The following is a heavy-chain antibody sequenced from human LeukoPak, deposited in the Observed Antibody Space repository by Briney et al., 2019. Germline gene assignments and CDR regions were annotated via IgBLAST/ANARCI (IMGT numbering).Heavy chain of an antibody. J-gene: IGHJ6*03. V-gene: IGHV4-59*01. CDR2: IYYSGST. D-gene: IGHD6-13*01. CDR3: ARLRGSSSWYGYYYYMDV. Sequence: SETLSLTCTVSGGSISSYYWSWIRQPPGKGLEWIGYIYYSGSTNYNPSLKSRVTISVDTSKNQFSLKLSSVTAADTAVYYCARLRGSSSWYGYYYYMDVWGKGTTVTISS. CDR1: GGSISSYY.